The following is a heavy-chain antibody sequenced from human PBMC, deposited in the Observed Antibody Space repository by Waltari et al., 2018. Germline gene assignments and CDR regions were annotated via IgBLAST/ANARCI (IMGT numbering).Heavy chain of an antibody. J-gene: IGHJ4*02. CDR3: ARVWRAAGGVDY. CDR2: INAGNGNT. V-gene: IGHV1-3*01. Sequence: QVQLVQSGAEVKKPGASVKVSCKASGYTFTSYAMHWVRQAPGQRLEWMGWINAGNGNTKYSRKCQGRVTITRDTSASTAYMELSSLRSEDTAVYYCARVWRAAGGVDYWGQGTLVTVSS. CDR1: GYTFTSYA. D-gene: IGHD6-13*01.